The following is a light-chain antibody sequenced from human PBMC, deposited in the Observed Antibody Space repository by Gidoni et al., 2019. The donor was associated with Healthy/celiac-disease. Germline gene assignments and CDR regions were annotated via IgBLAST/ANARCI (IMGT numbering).Light chain of an antibody. CDR1: SSDVGGYNY. J-gene: IGLJ2*01. CDR2: EVS. CDR3: SSYAGSNNL. V-gene: IGLV2-8*01. Sequence: QSALTQPPSASGYPGQSVTISCTGTSSDVGGYNYVSWYQQRPGKAPNLMIYEVSQRPSGVPDRFSGSKSGNTASLTVSGLQAEDEADYYCSSYAGSNNLFGGGTKLTVL.